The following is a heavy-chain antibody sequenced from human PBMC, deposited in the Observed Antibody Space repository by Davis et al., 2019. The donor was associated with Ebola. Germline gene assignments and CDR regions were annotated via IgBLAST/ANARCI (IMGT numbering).Heavy chain of an antibody. Sequence: MPSETLSLTCAVSGGSISSSNWWSWVRQPPGKGLEWIGEINHSGSTNYNPSLKSRVTISVDTSKNQFSLKLSSVTAADTAVYYCARGRAFDIWGQGTMVTVSS. CDR1: GGSISSSNW. J-gene: IGHJ3*02. CDR3: ARGRAFDI. V-gene: IGHV4-4*02. CDR2: INHSGST.